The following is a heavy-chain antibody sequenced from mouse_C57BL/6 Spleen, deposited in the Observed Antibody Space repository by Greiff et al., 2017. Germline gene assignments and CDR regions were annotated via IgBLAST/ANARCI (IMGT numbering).Heavy chain of an antibody. D-gene: IGHD2-5*01. J-gene: IGHJ1*03. V-gene: IGHV1-76*01. Sequence: VQLQQSGAELVRPGASVKLSCKASGYTFTDYYIHWVKQRPGQGLEWIAMIYPGSGNTYYNEKFKGKATLTADKSSSTAYMQLSSLTSEDSAVYFCARERTYYSNAHWYFDVWSTGTTVTVSS. CDR2: IYPGSGNT. CDR3: ARERTYYSNAHWYFDV. CDR1: GYTFTDYY.